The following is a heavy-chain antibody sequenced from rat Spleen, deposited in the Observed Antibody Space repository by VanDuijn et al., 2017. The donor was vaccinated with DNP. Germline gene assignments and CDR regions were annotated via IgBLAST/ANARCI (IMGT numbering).Heavy chain of an antibody. CDR2: ISDSGIT. V-gene: IGHV3-1*01. Sequence: EVQLQESGPGLVKPSQSLSLTCSVTGYSITSNYWGWIRKFPGNKMEWMGFISDSGITNYNPSLKSRISITRDTSKNHFFLHLNSITPEDTATYYCASPSMDVWGQGTSVTVSS. CDR1: GYSITSNY. J-gene: IGHJ4*01. CDR3: ASPSMDV.